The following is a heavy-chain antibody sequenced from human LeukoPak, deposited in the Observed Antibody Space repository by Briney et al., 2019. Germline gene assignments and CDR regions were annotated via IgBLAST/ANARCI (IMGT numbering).Heavy chain of an antibody. Sequence: GGSLRLSCAASGFTFDDYGMSWVRQAPGKGLEWVSGINWNGGSTGYADSVKGRFTISRDNAKNYLYLQMNSLRAEDTALYYCARVGARVRYFDWLLSYFDYWGQGTLVTVSS. CDR1: GFTFDDYG. CDR2: INWNGGST. CDR3: ARVGARVRYFDWLLSYFDY. D-gene: IGHD3-9*01. V-gene: IGHV3-20*04. J-gene: IGHJ4*02.